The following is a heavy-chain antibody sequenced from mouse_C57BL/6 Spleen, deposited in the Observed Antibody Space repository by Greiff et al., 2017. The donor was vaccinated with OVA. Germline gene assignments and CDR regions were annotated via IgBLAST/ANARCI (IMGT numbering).Heavy chain of an antibody. Sequence: EVMLVESGGGLVKPGGSLKLSCAASGFTFSSYAMSWVRQTPEKRLEWVATISDGGSYTYYPDNVKGRFTISRDNAKNNLYLQMSHLKAEDTAMYYCARDPVSGSSYMDYWGQGTSVTVSS. CDR2: ISDGGSYT. CDR1: GFTFSSYA. V-gene: IGHV5-4*01. CDR3: ARDPVSGSSYMDY. D-gene: IGHD1-1*01. J-gene: IGHJ4*01.